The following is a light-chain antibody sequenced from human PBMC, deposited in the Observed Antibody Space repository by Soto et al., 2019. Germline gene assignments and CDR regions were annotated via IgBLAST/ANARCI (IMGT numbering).Light chain of an antibody. Sequence: QSALTQPAPVSRSPGQSITISCTGTSSDVGGYNYVSWYQHHPGKAPKLMIFDVSNRPSGVSNRFSGSKSGNTASLTISGLQPEDEADYYCSSYTTSNTRQIVFGTGTKVTVL. CDR2: DVS. V-gene: IGLV2-14*03. CDR1: SSDVGGYNY. CDR3: SSYTTSNTRQIV. J-gene: IGLJ1*01.